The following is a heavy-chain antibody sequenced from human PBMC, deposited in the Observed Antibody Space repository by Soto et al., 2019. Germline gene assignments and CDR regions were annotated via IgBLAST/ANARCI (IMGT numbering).Heavy chain of an antibody. V-gene: IGHV4-39*01. CDR3: ARNSSRSWSYGFYYYSGMAV. J-gene: IGHJ6*02. CDR1: GGSISSSSYY. CDR2: IYYSGST. D-gene: IGHD6-13*01. Sequence: SETLSLTCTVSGGSISSSSYYWGWIRQPPGKGLEWIGSIYYSGSTYYNPSIKSRVNTSVDTSNNQFSLNMSSVTAADTAVYYCARNSSRSWSYGFYYYSGMAVWGQGTTVTVSS.